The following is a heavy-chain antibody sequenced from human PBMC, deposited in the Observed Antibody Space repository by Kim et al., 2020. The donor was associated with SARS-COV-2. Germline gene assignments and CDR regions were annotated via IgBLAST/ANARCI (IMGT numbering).Heavy chain of an antibody. D-gene: IGHD6-13*01. Sequence: RFTIPRDNSKNTLYLQMNSLRAEDTAVYYCAKSTGYSSSWPYYYYYGMDVWGQGTTVTVSS. J-gene: IGHJ6*02. V-gene: IGHV3-23*01. CDR3: AKSTGYSSSWPYYYYYGMDV.